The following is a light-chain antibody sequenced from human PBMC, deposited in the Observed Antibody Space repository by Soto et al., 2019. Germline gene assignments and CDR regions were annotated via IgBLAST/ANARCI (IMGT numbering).Light chain of an antibody. CDR2: GAS. CDR1: QSVSNN. J-gene: IGKJ4*01. CDR3: QQYSNWPLLS. Sequence: MVMTQSPATLSVSQGERVTLSCRARQSVSNNLAWYQQKPGQAPRLLIYGASTRATGIPARFSGSGFGTEFTLTISSLQPEDFVVYYCQQYSNWPLLSFGGGTKVDIK. V-gene: IGKV3-15*01.